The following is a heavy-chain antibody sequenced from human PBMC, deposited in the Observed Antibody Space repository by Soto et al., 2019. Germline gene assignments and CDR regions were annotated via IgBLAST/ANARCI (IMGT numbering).Heavy chain of an antibody. V-gene: IGHV1-18*01. CDR2: INADNGNT. Sequence: ASVKVSCKASGYAFTSDGITWVRQAPGQGLEWMGWINADNGNTKYSQKFQGRVTITRDTSASTAYMELSSLRSEDTAVYYCARSIVVVTALDYWGQGTLVTVSS. D-gene: IGHD2-21*02. CDR3: ARSIVVVTALDY. CDR1: GYAFTSDG. J-gene: IGHJ4*02.